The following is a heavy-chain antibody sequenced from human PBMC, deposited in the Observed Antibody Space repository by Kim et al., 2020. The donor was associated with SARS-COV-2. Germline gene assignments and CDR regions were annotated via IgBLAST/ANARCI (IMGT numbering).Heavy chain of an antibody. D-gene: IGHD3-9*01. V-gene: IGHV4-34*01. CDR1: GGSFSGYY. Sequence: SQTLSLTCAVYGGSFSGYYWSWIRQPPGKGLEWIGEINHSGSTNYNPSLKSRVTISVDTSKNQFSLKLSSVTAADTAVYYCARKVLTGYFVFYYYGMDVWGQGTTVTVSS. CDR2: INHSGST. J-gene: IGHJ6*02. CDR3: ARKVLTGYFVFYYYGMDV.